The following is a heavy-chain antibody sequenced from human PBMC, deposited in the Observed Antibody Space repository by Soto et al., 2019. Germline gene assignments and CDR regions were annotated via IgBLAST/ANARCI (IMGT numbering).Heavy chain of an antibody. V-gene: IGHV1-69*13. Sequence: GASVKVSCKASGGTFSSYAISWVRQAPGQGLEWMGGIIPIFGTANYAQKFQGRVTITADESTSTAYMELSSLRSEDTAVYYCARLHQGEVVTPFRDYWGQGTLVTVSS. CDR1: GGTFSSYA. D-gene: IGHD2-21*02. J-gene: IGHJ4*02. CDR2: IIPIFGTA. CDR3: ARLHQGEVVTPFRDY.